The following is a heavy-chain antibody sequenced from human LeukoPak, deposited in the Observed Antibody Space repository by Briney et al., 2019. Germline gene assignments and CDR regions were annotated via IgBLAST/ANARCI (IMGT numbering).Heavy chain of an antibody. Sequence: GGSLRLSCAASGFTFSSYAMSWVRQAPGKGLEWVSAISGSDGGTYYADSAKGRFTISRDNSKNTLSLQMNSLRADDTAVYYCARVSGSSGYLGGVVDAFDIWGQGTMVTVSS. V-gene: IGHV3-23*01. D-gene: IGHD3-22*01. CDR3: ARVSGSSGYLGGVVDAFDI. J-gene: IGHJ3*02. CDR2: ISGSDGGT. CDR1: GFTFSSYA.